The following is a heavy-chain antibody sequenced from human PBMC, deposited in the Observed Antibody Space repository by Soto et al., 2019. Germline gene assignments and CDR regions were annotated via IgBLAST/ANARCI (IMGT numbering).Heavy chain of an antibody. CDR1: GYTFSSYH. V-gene: IGHV1-18*01. CDR3: ARDLPPVDY. J-gene: IGHJ4*02. CDR2: ISAYNGNT. Sequence: QIQLVQSGAEVKKPGASVKVSCKASGYTFSSYHITWVRQAPGQGLEWMGWISAYNGNTNYAQNLQGRVTMTTDPSASTAYMELRSLRSDDTAVYYCARDLPPVDYWGQGTLVTVSS.